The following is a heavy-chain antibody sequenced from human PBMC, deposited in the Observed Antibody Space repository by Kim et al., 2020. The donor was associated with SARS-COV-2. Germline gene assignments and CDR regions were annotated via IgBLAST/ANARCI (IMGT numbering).Heavy chain of an antibody. CDR3: ARLHYYDSGTYYT. CDR2: INPNRGDT. J-gene: IGHJ5*02. CDR1: GYTFIDYY. V-gene: IGHV1-2*02. D-gene: IGHD3-10*01. Sequence: ASVKVSCEASGYTFIDYYMHWVRQAPGQGLEWMGWINPNRGDTNYAQKFQGRVTMTRDTSISTAYMELSRLRSDDTAMYYCARLHYYDSGTYYTWGQGTLVTVSS.